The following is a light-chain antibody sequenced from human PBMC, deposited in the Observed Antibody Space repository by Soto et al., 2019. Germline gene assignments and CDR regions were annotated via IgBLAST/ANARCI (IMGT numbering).Light chain of an antibody. J-gene: IGLJ7*01. V-gene: IGLV4-69*01. CDR2: LNSDGSH. Sequence: QLVLTQSPSASASLGASVKLTCTLSSGHSSYAIAWHQQQPEKGPRYLMKLNSDGSHSKGHGIPDRFSGSSSGAERYLTISSLRSEDEADYYCQTWGTGYAVFGGGTQLTVL. CDR1: SGHSSYA. CDR3: QTWGTGYAV.